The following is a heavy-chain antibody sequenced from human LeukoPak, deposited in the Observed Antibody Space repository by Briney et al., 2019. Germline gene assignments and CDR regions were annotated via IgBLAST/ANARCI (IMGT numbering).Heavy chain of an antibody. V-gene: IGHV1-46*01. Sequence: ASVKVSCKASGYTFTSYYMHWVRQAPGQGLEWIGIINPSGGSTSYAQKFQGRVTMTRDTSTSTVYMELSSLRSEDTAVYYCARGVYGDLNYYYYYYMDVWGKGTTVTISS. CDR3: ARGVYGDLNYYYYYYMDV. CDR1: GYTFTSYY. J-gene: IGHJ6*03. D-gene: IGHD4-17*01. CDR2: INPSGGST.